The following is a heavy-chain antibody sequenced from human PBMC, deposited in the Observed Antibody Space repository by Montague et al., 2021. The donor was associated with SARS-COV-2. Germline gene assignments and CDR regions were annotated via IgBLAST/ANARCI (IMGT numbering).Heavy chain of an antibody. J-gene: IGHJ4*02. D-gene: IGHD3-10*01. Sequence: SETLSLTCTVSGGSISSSSYYWGWIRQPPGKGLEWIGNIYYSGGTHYSPSLKSRVTISVDTSKSQFSLKLSSVTAADTAVYYCAGGYGSGSYSSWGQGTLVTVSS. CDR1: GGSISSSSYY. CDR3: AGGYGSGSYSS. CDR2: IYYSGGT. V-gene: IGHV4-39*01.